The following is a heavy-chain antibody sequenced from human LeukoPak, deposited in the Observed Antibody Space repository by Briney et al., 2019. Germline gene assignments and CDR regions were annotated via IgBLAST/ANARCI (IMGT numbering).Heavy chain of an antibody. V-gene: IGHV3-23*01. D-gene: IGHD3-22*01. CDR3: ARLIGDYYDNSRSSYRHGHLDY. CDR2: ISGSGGST. Sequence: PGGSLRLSCAASGFTFSSYAMSWVRQAPGKGLEWVSAISGSGGSTYYADSVKGRFTISRDNSKNTLYLQMNSLRAEDTAVYYCARLIGDYYDNSRSSYRHGHLDYWGQGALVTVSS. CDR1: GFTFSSYA. J-gene: IGHJ4*02.